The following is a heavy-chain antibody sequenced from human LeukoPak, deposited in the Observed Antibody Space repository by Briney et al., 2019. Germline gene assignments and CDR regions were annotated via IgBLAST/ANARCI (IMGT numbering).Heavy chain of an antibody. CDR2: INHSGST. V-gene: IGHV4-34*01. Sequence: SETLSLTCAVYGGSFSGYYWSWIRQPPGKGLEWIGEINHSGSTNYNPSLKSRVTISVDTSKNQFSLKLSPVTAADTAVYYCARTSSWSDAFDIWGQGTMVTVSS. D-gene: IGHD6-13*01. CDR1: GGSFSGYY. J-gene: IGHJ3*02. CDR3: ARTSSWSDAFDI.